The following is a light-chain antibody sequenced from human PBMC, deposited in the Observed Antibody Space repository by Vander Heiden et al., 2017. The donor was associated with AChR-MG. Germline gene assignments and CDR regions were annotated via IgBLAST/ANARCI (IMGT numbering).Light chain of an antibody. J-gene: IGKJ3*01. Sequence: DIQLTQSPSFLSASVGDRVTITCRASQGISTYLAWYQQKPGEAPRLLIYAASTLRSGVPPRFSGSGSGTEFTLTISSLQPEDFATSYCQRLPSFPFTFGPGAEVEI. CDR1: QGISTY. CDR2: AAS. V-gene: IGKV1-9*01. CDR3: QRLPSFPFT.